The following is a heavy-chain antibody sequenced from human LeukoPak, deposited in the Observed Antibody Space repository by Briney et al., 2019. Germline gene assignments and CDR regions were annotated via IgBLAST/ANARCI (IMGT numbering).Heavy chain of an antibody. J-gene: IGHJ6*03. Sequence: SETLSLTCTVSGGSISSSSYYWGWIRQPPGKGLEWIGSIHYSGSTYYNPSLKSRVTISVDTSKNQFSLKLSSVTAADTAVYYCARVGPYSSSIVGYYYYYMDVWGKGTTVTVSS. D-gene: IGHD6-6*01. V-gene: IGHV4-39*07. CDR3: ARVGPYSSSIVGYYYYYMDV. CDR2: IHYSGST. CDR1: GGSISSSSYY.